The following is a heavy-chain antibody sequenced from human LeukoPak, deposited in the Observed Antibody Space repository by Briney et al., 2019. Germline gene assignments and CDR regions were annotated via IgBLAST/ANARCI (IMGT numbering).Heavy chain of an antibody. Sequence: ASVKVSCKASGYTFTSYGISWVRQAPGQGLEWMGWISAYNGNTNYAQKLQGRVTMTTDTSTSTANMELSSLRSEDTAVYYCARDRGGGGYDYFDYWGQGTLVTVSS. CDR2: ISAYNGNT. CDR1: GYTFTSYG. V-gene: IGHV1-18*01. CDR3: ARDRGGGGYDYFDY. J-gene: IGHJ4*02. D-gene: IGHD5-12*01.